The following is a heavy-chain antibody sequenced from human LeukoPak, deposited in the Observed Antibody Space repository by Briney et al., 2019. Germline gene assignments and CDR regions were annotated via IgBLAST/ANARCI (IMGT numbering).Heavy chain of an antibody. Sequence: ASVKVSCKASGYTFTSYYMHWVRQAPGQGLEWMGRINPNSGGTNYAQKFQGRVTMTRDTSISTAYMELSRLRSDDTAVYYCARRYCSGGSCYVDLLDYWGQGTLVTVSS. CDR2: INPNSGGT. D-gene: IGHD2-15*01. CDR1: GYTFTSYY. J-gene: IGHJ4*02. V-gene: IGHV1-2*06. CDR3: ARRYCSGGSCYVDLLDY.